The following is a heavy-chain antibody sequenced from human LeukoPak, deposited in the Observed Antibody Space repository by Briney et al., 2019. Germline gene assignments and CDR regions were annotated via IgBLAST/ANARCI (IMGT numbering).Heavy chain of an antibody. CDR1: RFIFSNHR. CDR2: INQDGSDK. V-gene: IGHV3-7*01. J-gene: IGHJ4*02. Sequence: GGSLRLSCAASRFIFSNHRMTWVRQAPGKGLEWVAMINQDGSDKYYADSVKGRFTISRDNAKNSLDLQMNSLRVDDTAVYYCARGATCGGGDYWGQGALVTVSS. CDR3: ARGATCGGGDY. D-gene: IGHD4-23*01.